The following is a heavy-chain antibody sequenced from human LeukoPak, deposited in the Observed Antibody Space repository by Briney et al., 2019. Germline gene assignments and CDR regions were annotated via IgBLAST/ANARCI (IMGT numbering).Heavy chain of an antibody. CDR1: GFTFDDYA. Sequence: PGGSLRLSCAASGFTFDDYAMHWVRQAPGKGLEWVSGISWNSGSIGYADSVKGRFTISRDNAKNSLYLQMNSLRAEDMALYYCAKDNVASLYGKGYYYMDVWGKGTTVTVSS. V-gene: IGHV3-9*03. D-gene: IGHD2-15*01. CDR3: AKDNVASLYGKGYYYMDV. CDR2: ISWNSGSI. J-gene: IGHJ6*03.